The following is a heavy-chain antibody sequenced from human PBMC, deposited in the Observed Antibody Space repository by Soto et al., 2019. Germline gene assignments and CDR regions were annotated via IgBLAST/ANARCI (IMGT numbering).Heavy chain of an antibody. D-gene: IGHD2-2*01. CDR2: IYPGDSDT. CDR1: GYSFTSYW. Sequence: GESLKISCKGSGYSFTSYWIGWVRQMPGKGLEWMGIIYPGDSDTRYSPSFQGQVTISADKSISTAYLQWSSLKASDTAMYYCAALVLVPAAPGDAFDIWGQGTMVTVSS. J-gene: IGHJ3*02. CDR3: AALVLVPAAPGDAFDI. V-gene: IGHV5-51*01.